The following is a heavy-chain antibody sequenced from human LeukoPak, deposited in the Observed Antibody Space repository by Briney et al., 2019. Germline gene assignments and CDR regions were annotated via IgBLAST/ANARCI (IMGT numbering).Heavy chain of an antibody. D-gene: IGHD3-10*01. CDR3: ARRSLREAYNRFDP. CDR2: MSHSGSA. CDR1: GGSVTTSSYY. V-gene: IGHV4-39*01. J-gene: IGHJ5*02. Sequence: PSETLSLTCTVSGGSVTTSSYYWGWIRQPPGKGLEWIGSMSHSGSAFYNPSLKSRVPISVDTSKNQFSLRVTSVTAADTALYYCARRSLREAYNRFDPWGQGTLVTVSS.